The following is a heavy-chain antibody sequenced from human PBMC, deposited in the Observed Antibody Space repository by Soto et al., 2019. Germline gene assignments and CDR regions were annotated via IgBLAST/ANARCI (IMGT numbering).Heavy chain of an antibody. J-gene: IGHJ6*02. CDR2: IIPIFGTA. V-gene: IGHV1-69*13. CDR3: ARAYDFWSGQDYYYYGMDV. D-gene: IGHD3-3*01. CDR1: GGTFSSYA. Sequence: SVKVSCKASGGTFSSYAISWLRQAPGQGLEWMGGIIPIFGTANYAQKFQGRVTITADESASTAYMELSSLRSEDTAVYYCARAYDFWSGQDYYYYGMDVWGQGTTVTVSS.